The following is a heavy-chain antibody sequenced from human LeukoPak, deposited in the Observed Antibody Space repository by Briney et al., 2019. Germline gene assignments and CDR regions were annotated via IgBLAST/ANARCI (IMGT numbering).Heavy chain of an antibody. CDR2: ITNDGSST. V-gene: IGHV3-74*01. Sequence: GGSLRLSCAASGLTFSSHWMHWVRQAPGKGLVWVSRITNDGSSTTYADSVKGRFTISRDNAKNTLYLQMDSLRAEDTAVYYCVRDFGGSRDYWGQGTLVIASS. CDR3: VRDFGGSRDY. J-gene: IGHJ4*02. D-gene: IGHD3-10*01. CDR1: GLTFSSHW.